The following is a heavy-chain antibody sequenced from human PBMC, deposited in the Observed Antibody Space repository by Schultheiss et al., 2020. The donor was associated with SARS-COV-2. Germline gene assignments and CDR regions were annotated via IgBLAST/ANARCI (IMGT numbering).Heavy chain of an antibody. CDR2: ISSSSSTI. CDR3: ARDQRMVRGVS. Sequence: GGSLRLSCAASGFTFSSYAMHWVRQAPGKVLEWVSSISSSSSTIYYADSVKGRFTIPRDNAKNSLYLQMNSLRAEDTAVYYCARDQRMVRGVSWGQGTLVTVSS. J-gene: IGHJ4*02. V-gene: IGHV3-48*01. D-gene: IGHD3-10*01. CDR1: GFTFSSYA.